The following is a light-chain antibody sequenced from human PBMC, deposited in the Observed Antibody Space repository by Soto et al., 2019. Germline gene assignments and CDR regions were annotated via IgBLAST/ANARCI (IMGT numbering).Light chain of an antibody. Sequence: EIVLTQSPGTLSLSPGDRATLSCRASQSVSSNSLAWYQQKPGQAPRLLIYGASIKATGIPDRFSGSGSGTDFTLTIKRREPEDFAIYFCHQYGSSPRTFGQGTKVEIK. CDR1: QSVSSNS. CDR3: HQYGSSPRT. V-gene: IGKV3-20*01. J-gene: IGKJ1*01. CDR2: GAS.